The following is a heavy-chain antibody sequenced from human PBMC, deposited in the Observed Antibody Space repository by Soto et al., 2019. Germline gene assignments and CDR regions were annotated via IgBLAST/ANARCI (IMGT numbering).Heavy chain of an antibody. D-gene: IGHD3-16*02. J-gene: IGHJ4*02. CDR3: AAWYYDYVWGSYRPDY. V-gene: IGHV1-58*01. CDR2: IVVGSGNT. Sequence: ASVKVSCKASGFTFTSSAVQWVRQARGQRLEWIGWIVVGSGNTNYAQKFQERVTITRDMSTSTAYMELSSLRSEDTAVYYCAAWYYDYVWGSYRPDYWGQGTLVTVSS. CDR1: GFTFTSSA.